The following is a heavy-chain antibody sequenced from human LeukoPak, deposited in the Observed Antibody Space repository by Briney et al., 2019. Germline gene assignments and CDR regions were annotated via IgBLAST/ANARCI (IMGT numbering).Heavy chain of an antibody. V-gene: IGHV1-69*13. CDR3: AREITGITID. J-gene: IGHJ4*02. CDR2: IIPILGTA. Sequence: ASVKVSCKASGGTFSSFSISWVRQAPGQGLEWMGRIIPILGTANYAQKFQGRVTITADESTSTAYMELSSLRSEDTAAYYCAREITGITIDWGQGTLVTVSS. CDR1: GGTFSSFS. D-gene: IGHD1-7*01.